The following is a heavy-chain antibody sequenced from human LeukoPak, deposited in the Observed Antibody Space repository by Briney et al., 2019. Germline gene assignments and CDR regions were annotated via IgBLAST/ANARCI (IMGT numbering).Heavy chain of an antibody. CDR2: IYYGGNT. J-gene: IGHJ4*02. CDR1: GGSISSYY. D-gene: IGHD6-19*01. V-gene: IGHV4-59*08. Sequence: SETLSLTCTVSGGSISSYYWSWIRQPPGKGLEWIGCIYYGGNTNFNPSLKSRVTMSVDTSKNQFSLKLSSVTAADTAVYYCARRNEYSSGSKFSFDYWGQGTLVTVSS. CDR3: ARRNEYSSGSKFSFDY.